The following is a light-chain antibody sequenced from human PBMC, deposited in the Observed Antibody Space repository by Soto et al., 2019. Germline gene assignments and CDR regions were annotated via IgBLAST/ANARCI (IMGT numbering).Light chain of an antibody. CDR2: DAY. V-gene: IGKV1-33*01. Sequence: DIQMTQSPPSLPASVGDRVTITCQASHDIGNSLNWYQAKPGQAPKLVIYDAYNLETGVPSTFSGSGYGTDFTLTITGLQPEDSATYYCQQTLSVPRTFGLGTKVDIK. CDR1: HDIGNS. CDR3: QQTLSVPRT. J-gene: IGKJ1*01.